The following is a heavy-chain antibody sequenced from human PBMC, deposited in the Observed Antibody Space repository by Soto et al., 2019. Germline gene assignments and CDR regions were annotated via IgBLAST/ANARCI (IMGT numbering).Heavy chain of an antibody. Sequence: SETLSLTCTVSGGSISSYYWSWIRQPPGKGLEWIGYIYYSGSTNYNPPLKSRVTISVDTSKNQFSLKLSSVTAADTAVYYCARVFQDHASDIWGQGAMVTVSS. J-gene: IGHJ3*02. D-gene: IGHD2-21*01. CDR2: IYYSGST. CDR1: GGSISSYY. CDR3: ARVFQDHASDI. V-gene: IGHV4-59*01.